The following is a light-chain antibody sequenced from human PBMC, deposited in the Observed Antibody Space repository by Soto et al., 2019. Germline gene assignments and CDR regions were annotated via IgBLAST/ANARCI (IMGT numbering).Light chain of an antibody. Sequence: EIVLTQSPATLSLSPGERATLSCRASQSVSSYLAWYQQKPGQAPRLLIYDASNRATGIPARFSGSGSGTDFTLTISSLQPEDFAVYYCQQRSNWPPRGSFCPGTKVDIK. CDR2: DAS. J-gene: IGKJ3*01. V-gene: IGKV3-11*01. CDR3: QQRSNWPPRGS. CDR1: QSVSSY.